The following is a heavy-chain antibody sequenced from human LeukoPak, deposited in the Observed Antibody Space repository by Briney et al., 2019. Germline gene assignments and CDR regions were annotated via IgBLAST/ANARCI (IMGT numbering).Heavy chain of an antibody. V-gene: IGHV3-21*04. J-gene: IGHJ6*03. CDR1: TFNFSNYR. CDR2: ISSGSNNI. Sequence: GGSLRLSCTASTFNFSNYRLAWVRQAPGKGLEWVSSISSGSNNINYADSVKGRFAISKDNAKNSLYLQMNSLRAEDTAVYYCARDGVYYDFWSGYPNRGYYYYYYMDVWGKGTTVTVSS. D-gene: IGHD3-3*01. CDR3: ARDGVYYDFWSGYPNRGYYYYYYMDV.